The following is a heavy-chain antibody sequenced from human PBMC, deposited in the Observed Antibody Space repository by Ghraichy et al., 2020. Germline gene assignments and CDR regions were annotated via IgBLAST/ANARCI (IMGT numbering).Heavy chain of an antibody. CDR2: IHYSGST. CDR1: GGSISSSDYY. CDR3: TRAITMVRGVLGYYGMDV. J-gene: IGHJ6*02. Sequence: SQTRSLTCTVSGGSISSSDYYWGWIRQPPGKGLEWIGSIHYSGSTYYNPSLQSRATTSVDTSKNQLSPRLSSVTAADTAIYYCTRAITMVRGVLGYYGMDVWGQGTTVTVSS. V-gene: IGHV4-39*01. D-gene: IGHD3-10*01.